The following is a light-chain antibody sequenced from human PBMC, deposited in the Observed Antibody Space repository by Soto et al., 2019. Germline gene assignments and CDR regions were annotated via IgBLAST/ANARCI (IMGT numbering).Light chain of an antibody. V-gene: IGLV2-14*03. CDR2: DVT. J-gene: IGLJ1*01. CDR3: SSYTSITTFYV. CDR1: SSDVGGHNY. Sequence: QSALTQPASVSGSPGQSITIPCTGTSSDVGGHNYVSWYQHHPGKAPKLMIYDVTNRSSGVSDRFSGSKSGNTASLTISGLQAEDEAEYYCSSYTSITTFYVFGTGTQLTVL.